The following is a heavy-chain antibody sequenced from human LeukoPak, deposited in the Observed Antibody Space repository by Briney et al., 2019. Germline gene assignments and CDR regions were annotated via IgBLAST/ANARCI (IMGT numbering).Heavy chain of an antibody. Sequence: GGSLRLSCAASGFTFSSYWMSWVRQAPGKGLEWVANMNQDGSEKYYVDSVKGRFTISRDNAKNSLYLKMNNLRAEDTAVYYCARGGELLRPADYWGQGTLVTVSS. J-gene: IGHJ4*02. D-gene: IGHD1-26*01. V-gene: IGHV3-7*01. CDR3: ARGGELLRPADY. CDR1: GFTFSSYW. CDR2: MNQDGSEK.